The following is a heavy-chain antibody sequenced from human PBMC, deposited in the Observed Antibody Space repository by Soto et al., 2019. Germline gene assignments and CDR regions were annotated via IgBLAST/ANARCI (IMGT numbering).Heavy chain of an antibody. Sequence: SETLSLTCTVSGGSISRGDYYWSWIRQPPGKGLEWIGYIYYSGSTYYNPSLKSRVTISVDTSKNQFSLMLSSVTAAAPAVYYCARTAALGYYYDSSGYYDAFDIWGQGTMVTVSS. J-gene: IGHJ3*02. V-gene: IGHV4-30-4*01. D-gene: IGHD3-22*01. CDR3: ARTAALGYYYDSSGYYDAFDI. CDR1: GGSISRGDYY. CDR2: IYYSGST.